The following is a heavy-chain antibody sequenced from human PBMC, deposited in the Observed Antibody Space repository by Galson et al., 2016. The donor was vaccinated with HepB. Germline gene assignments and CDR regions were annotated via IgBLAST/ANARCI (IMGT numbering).Heavy chain of an antibody. CDR1: GFSVSGIGEG. V-gene: IGHV2-5*01. D-gene: IGHD3-16*01. CDR3: AHLQIGDPPHFDS. Sequence: PALVKPTQTLTLSCNFSGFSVSGIGEGVGWIRQPPGKALEWLALIYWNEGKRYSPSLQSRLSISKHTSNNQVVSTMANMDPVDTGTYYCAHLQIGDPPHFDSWDQGTLVTVSS. J-gene: IGHJ4*02. CDR2: IYWNEGK.